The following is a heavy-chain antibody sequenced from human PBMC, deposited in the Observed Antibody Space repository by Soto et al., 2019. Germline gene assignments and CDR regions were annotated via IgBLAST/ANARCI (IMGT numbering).Heavy chain of an antibody. CDR1: GFSVSSHY. V-gene: IGHV3-66*01. Sequence: EVQLVESGGGLVQPGGSLRLSCAVSGFSVSSHYMSWVRQAPGKGLEWVSVIYSGGSTYYADSVKGRFTISRDNSKNTVYLQMNSLRPEDSAVYYCAQHDWFDPWGQGTLVTVSS. CDR2: IYSGGST. J-gene: IGHJ5*02. D-gene: IGHD1-1*01. CDR3: AQHDWFDP.